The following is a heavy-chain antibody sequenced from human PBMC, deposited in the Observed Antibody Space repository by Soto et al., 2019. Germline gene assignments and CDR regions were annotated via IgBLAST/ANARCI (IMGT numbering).Heavy chain of an antibody. Sequence: PGESLKISCKGSGYSFTSYWIAWVRQMPGKGLECMGIIYPADSDTRYSPSFQGQVTISADKSISTAYLQWSSLRAEDTAVYYCAKDLDYESIVYYGNPFFDQWGQGTLVTVSS. J-gene: IGHJ4*02. D-gene: IGHD3-22*01. CDR2: IYPADSDT. CDR3: AKDLDYESIVYYGNPFFDQ. V-gene: IGHV5-51*01. CDR1: GYSFTSYW.